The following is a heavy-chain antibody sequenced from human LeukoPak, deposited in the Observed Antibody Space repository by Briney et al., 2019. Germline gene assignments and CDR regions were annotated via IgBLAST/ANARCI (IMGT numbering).Heavy chain of an antibody. V-gene: IGHV1-46*01. CDR3: ARAYYDSSGFSSY. Sequence: ASVKVSCKASGYTFTSYGISWVRQAPGQGLEWMGIINPSGGSTSYAQKFQGRVTMTRDMSTSTVYMELSSLRSEDTAVYYCARAYYDSSGFSSYWGQGTLVTVSS. CDR2: INPSGGST. CDR1: GYTFTSYG. J-gene: IGHJ4*02. D-gene: IGHD3-22*01.